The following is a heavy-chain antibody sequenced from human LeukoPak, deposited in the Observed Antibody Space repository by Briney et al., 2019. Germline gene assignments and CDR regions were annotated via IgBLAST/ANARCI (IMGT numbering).Heavy chain of an antibody. V-gene: IGHV1-8*01. CDR3: ARVPHTYCYYYGMDV. CDR2: MNPNSGNT. J-gene: IGHJ6*02. D-gene: IGHD5-18*01. Sequence: GASVKVSCKASGYTFTSYDINWVRQATGQGLEWMGWMNPNSGNTGYAQKFQGRVTMTRNTSISTAYMELSSLRSEDTAVYYCARVPHTYCYYYGMDVWGQGTTVTVSS. CDR1: GYTFTSYD.